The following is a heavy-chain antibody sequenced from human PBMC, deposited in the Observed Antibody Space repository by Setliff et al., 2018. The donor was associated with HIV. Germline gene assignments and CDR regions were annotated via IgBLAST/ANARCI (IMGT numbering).Heavy chain of an antibody. CDR3: ARGDLIVPDAMKDFKRAYALDL. V-gene: IGHV1-69*06. Sequence: SVKVSCKASGGTLSSYAISWVRQAPGQGLEWMGRIIPISGTANNAQKFQGRVTITADKSTSTAYMQLSSLRSDDTAVYYCARGDLIVPDAMKDFKRAYALDLWGRGTMVTVSS. J-gene: IGHJ3*01. CDR1: GGTLSSYA. D-gene: IGHD3-22*01. CDR2: IIPISGTA.